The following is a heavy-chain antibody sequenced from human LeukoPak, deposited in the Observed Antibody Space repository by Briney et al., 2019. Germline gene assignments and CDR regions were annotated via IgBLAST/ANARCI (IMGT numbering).Heavy chain of an antibody. D-gene: IGHD6-13*01. CDR2: IYYSGST. Sequence: SETLSLTCTVSGGSISSYYWSWNRQPPGKGLEWIGYIYYSGSTNYNPSLKSRVTISVDTSKNQFSLKLSSVTAADTAVYYCARFSTAAADEYYFDYWGQGTLVTVSS. J-gene: IGHJ4*02. CDR3: ARFSTAAADEYYFDY. CDR1: GGSISSYY. V-gene: IGHV4-59*08.